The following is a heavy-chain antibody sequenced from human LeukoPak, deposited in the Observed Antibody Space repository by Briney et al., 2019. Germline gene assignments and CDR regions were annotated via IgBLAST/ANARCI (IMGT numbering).Heavy chain of an antibody. J-gene: IGHJ6*02. CDR2: ISWNSGSI. V-gene: IGHV3-9*01. D-gene: IGHD6-13*01. CDR1: GFTFDDYA. CDR3: AKDISLAAAAFYYYGMDV. Sequence: PGRSLRLSCAASGFTFDDYAMHWVRQAPGKGLEWVSGISWNSGSIGYADSVKGRFTISRDNAKNSLCLQMNSLRAEDTALYYCAKDISLAAAAFYYYGMDVWGQGTTVTVSS.